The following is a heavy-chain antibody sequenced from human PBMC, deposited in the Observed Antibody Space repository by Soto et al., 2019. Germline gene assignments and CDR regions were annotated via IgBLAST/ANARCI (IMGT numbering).Heavy chain of an antibody. Sequence: GASVKVSCKASGYTFIRYGIAWVRQAPGQGLEWMGWISPYNDYTVYAQKFQGRVSMTADTSTRTVYMNLRGLKSDDTAVYYCARGGYYDNSWGKLGHYGLDVWGQGTSVTVSS. CDR2: ISPYNDYT. D-gene: IGHD3-16*01. V-gene: IGHV1-18*01. CDR1: GYTFIRYG. J-gene: IGHJ6*02. CDR3: ARGGYYDNSWGKLGHYGLDV.